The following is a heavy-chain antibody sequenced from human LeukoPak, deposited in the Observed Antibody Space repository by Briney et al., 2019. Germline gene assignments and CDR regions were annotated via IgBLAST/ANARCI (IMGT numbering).Heavy chain of an antibody. V-gene: IGHV3-53*01. J-gene: IGHJ4*02. Sequence: PGGSLRLYCAASGFSVSANYIIWLRQAPRKGLEWVSVIYGGDKTNYADSVKGRFTISRDSSENTLYLQMNSLRAEDTAVYYCAGSITTPGGFDYWGQGTPVTVSS. D-gene: IGHD6-13*01. CDR3: AGSITTPGGFDY. CDR1: GFSVSANY. CDR2: IYGGDKT.